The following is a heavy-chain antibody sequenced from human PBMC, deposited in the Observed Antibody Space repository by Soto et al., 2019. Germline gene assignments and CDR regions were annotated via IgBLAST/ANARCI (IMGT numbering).Heavy chain of an antibody. Sequence: QVQLQESGPGLVKPSETLSLTCTVSGGSVSSGSYYWSWIRQPPGKGLEWIGYIYYSGSTNYNPXLKGRVTISLXXAXTXXSLQLSSVTAADTAVYYCARVAGLGIAARPWAFDPWGQGTLVTVSS. J-gene: IGHJ5*02. CDR3: ARVAGLGIAARPWAFDP. CDR1: GGSVSSGSYY. CDR2: IYYSGST. D-gene: IGHD6-6*01. V-gene: IGHV4-61*01.